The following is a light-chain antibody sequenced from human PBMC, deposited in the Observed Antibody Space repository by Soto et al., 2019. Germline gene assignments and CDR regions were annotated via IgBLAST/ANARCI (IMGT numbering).Light chain of an antibody. V-gene: IGLV3-21*02. CDR1: NIGRKS. J-gene: IGLJ2*01. CDR3: QVWDSSSDLVV. Sequence: SYELTQPPSVSVAPGQTARITCGGNNIGRKSVHWYQQKPGQAPVLVVYEDSARPSGIPERFSGSNSGNTATLTVSRVEAGDEADYFCQVWDSSSDLVVFGGGTKLTVL. CDR2: EDS.